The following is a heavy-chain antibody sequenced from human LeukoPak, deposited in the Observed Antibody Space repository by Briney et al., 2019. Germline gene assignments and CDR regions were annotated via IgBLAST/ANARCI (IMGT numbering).Heavy chain of an antibody. V-gene: IGHV3-48*01. D-gene: IGHD3-22*01. Sequence: GGSLRLSCAASGFTFGNYSMNWVRQAPGKGLEWVSYISSRSTIHYADSVKGRFTISRDNAKKSLYLQMNSLRAEDTAVYYCARDQRYYYDSSGHFDYWGQGALVTVSS. CDR2: ISSRSTI. J-gene: IGHJ4*02. CDR1: GFTFGNYS. CDR3: ARDQRYYYDSSGHFDY.